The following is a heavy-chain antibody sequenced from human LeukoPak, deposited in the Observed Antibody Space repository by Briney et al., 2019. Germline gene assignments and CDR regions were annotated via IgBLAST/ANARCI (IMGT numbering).Heavy chain of an antibody. J-gene: IGHJ4*02. CDR2: ISTAGRST. Sequence: GDSLRLSCVASGFTFSSYWMHWVRQPPGKGLVWLSRISTAGRSTIYADSVKGRYTISRDNARNTLYLQMNSLRAEDTAVYYCHRDLIRGDQGTLVTVSS. CDR1: GFTFSSYW. V-gene: IGHV3-74*01. D-gene: IGHD3-10*01. CDR3: HRDLIR.